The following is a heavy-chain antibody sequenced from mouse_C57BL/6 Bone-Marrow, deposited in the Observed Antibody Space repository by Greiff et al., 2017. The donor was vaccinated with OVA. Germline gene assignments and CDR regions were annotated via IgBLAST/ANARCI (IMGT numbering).Heavy chain of an antibody. V-gene: IGHV1-85*01. Sequence: QVQLQQSGPELVKPGASVKLSCKASGYTFTSYDINWVKQRPGQGLEWIGWIYPRDGSTTYNEKFKGKATLTVDTSSSTAYMELHSLTSEDSAVYFCAAIYYDYDDAMDYWGQGTSVTVSS. D-gene: IGHD2-4*01. CDR2: IYPRDGST. CDR3: AAIYYDYDDAMDY. J-gene: IGHJ4*01. CDR1: GYTFTSYD.